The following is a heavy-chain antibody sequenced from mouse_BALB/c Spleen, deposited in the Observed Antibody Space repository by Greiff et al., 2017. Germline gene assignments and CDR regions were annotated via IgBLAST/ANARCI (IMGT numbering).Heavy chain of an antibody. V-gene: IGHV2-6-2*01. CDR2: IWSDGST. Sequence: VQLQQSGPDLVAPSQSLSITCTVSGFSLTSYGVHWVRQPPGKGLEWLVVIWSDGSTTYNSALKSRLSISKDNSKSQVFLKMNSLQTDDTAMYYCARHNYYGYYAMDYWGQGTSVTVSS. D-gene: IGHD1-2*01. CDR3: ARHNYYGYYAMDY. CDR1: GFSLTSYG. J-gene: IGHJ4*01.